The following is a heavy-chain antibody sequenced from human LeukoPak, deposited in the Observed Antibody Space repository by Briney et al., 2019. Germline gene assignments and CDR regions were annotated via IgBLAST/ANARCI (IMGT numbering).Heavy chain of an antibody. D-gene: IGHD6-13*01. Sequence: GRSLRLSCAASGFSLNNYAMNWARQAPGKGLEWVSAISASGGTTYNSDSVKGRFTISRDSAKNTLYLQINSLRAEDSAVYYCAKASSSWYSDFDYWGRGTLVTVSS. CDR3: AKASSSWYSDFDY. CDR2: ISASGGTT. J-gene: IGHJ4*02. CDR1: GFSLNNYA. V-gene: IGHV3-23*01.